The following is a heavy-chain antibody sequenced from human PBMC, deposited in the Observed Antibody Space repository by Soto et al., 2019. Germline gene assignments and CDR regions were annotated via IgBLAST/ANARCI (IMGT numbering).Heavy chain of an antibody. J-gene: IGHJ4*02. CDR3: ARPHYDINTFSYFIHY. D-gene: IGHD3-22*01. Sequence: SETPSLTCAVYGGSFSGYFWSWIRQPPGKGLEWIGEIFHGGSTNYSPSLKSRVTISVDTSKNQFSLELSSVTAADTAVYYCARPHYDINTFSYFIHYCGQATLGTVFS. V-gene: IGHV4-34*12. CDR1: GGSFSGYF. CDR2: IFHGGST.